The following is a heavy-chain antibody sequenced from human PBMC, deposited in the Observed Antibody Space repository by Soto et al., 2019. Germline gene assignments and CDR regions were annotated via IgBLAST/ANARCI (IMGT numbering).Heavy chain of an antibody. V-gene: IGHV3-48*01. D-gene: IGHD4-17*01. J-gene: IGHJ4*02. Sequence: EVQLVESGGGLVQPGGSLRLSCAASGFTFSSDSMNWVRQAPGKGLEWVSYISSSSSTIYYADSVKGRFTISRDNAKNPLYLQMNSLRAEDTAVYYCARDLNYGLFDYSGQGTLVTVSS. CDR2: ISSSSSTI. CDR1: GFTFSSDS. CDR3: ARDLNYGLFDY.